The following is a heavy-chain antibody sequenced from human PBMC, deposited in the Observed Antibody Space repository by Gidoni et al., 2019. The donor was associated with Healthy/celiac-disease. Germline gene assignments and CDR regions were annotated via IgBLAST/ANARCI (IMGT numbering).Heavy chain of an antibody. J-gene: IGHJ6*02. V-gene: IGHV3-48*01. CDR1: GFPFSRYS. D-gene: IGHD3-22*01. CDR3: ARDDGYYYDSSGYYRGGFGMDV. CDR2: ISSSSSTI. Sequence: EVQLVESGGGLVQPGGSLRLSCAASGFPFSRYSLHWVRQAPGKGLEWVSYISSSSSTIYYADSVKGRFTISRDNAKNSLYLQMNSLRAEDTAVYYCARDDGYYYDSSGYYRGGFGMDVWGQGTTVTVSS.